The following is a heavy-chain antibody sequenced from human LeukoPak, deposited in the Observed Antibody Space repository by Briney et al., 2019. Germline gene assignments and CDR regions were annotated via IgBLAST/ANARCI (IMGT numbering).Heavy chain of an antibody. J-gene: IGHJ3*02. CDR1: ELTLSDHF. Sequence: GGSLRLSCTASELTLSDHFLDWVRQAPGKGLEWVSSISSSSSYIYYADSVKGRFTISRDNAKNSLYLQMNSLRAEDTAVYYCARELDVDIVASDAFDIWGQGTMVTVSS. CDR3: ARELDVDIVASDAFDI. D-gene: IGHD5-12*01. CDR2: ISSSSSYI. V-gene: IGHV3-21*01.